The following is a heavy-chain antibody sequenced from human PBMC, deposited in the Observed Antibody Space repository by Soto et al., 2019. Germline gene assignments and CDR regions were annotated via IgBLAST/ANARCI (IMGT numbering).Heavy chain of an antibody. CDR1: GFTFSNFA. Sequence: PGGSLRLSCAASGFTFSNFAMSWVRQAPGKGLEWVSAISGSGGSTYYADSVRGRFTISRDRSKNTLYLQMSSLRAEDTALYYCAKNQERELPRVIDFWGQGTLVTVSS. J-gene: IGHJ4*02. CDR3: AKNQERELPRVIDF. V-gene: IGHV3-23*01. D-gene: IGHD1-7*01. CDR2: ISGSGGST.